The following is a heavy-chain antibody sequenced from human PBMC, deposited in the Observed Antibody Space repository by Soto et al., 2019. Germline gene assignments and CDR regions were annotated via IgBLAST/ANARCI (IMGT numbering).Heavy chain of an antibody. Sequence: QVQLVQSGAEVKKPGSSVKVSCKASGGTFSSYAISWVRQAPGQGLEWMGGIIPIFATANYAQKFQGRVTSNADESTSTAXXXLXXLRSEETAVYYCASCQGPLYCGGGCYDYYDYGMDVWGQGTTVTVSS. D-gene: IGHD2-21*02. CDR2: IIPIFATA. V-gene: IGHV1-69*12. CDR1: GGTFSSYA. J-gene: IGHJ6*02. CDR3: ASCQGPLYCGGGCYDYYDYGMDV.